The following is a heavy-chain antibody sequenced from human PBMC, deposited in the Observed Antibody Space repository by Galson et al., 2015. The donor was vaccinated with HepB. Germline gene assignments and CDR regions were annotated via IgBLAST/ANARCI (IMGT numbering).Heavy chain of an antibody. CDR3: ARDLSTTKRAFDV. Sequence: LRLSCAASGFTFSDYQMTWIRQAPRKGLEWVSYITYSSALTTYADSVNGRFTISRDNAKSLLYLQMDSLRADDTAVYYCARDLSTTKRAFDVWGQGTVVTVSS. J-gene: IGHJ3*01. CDR2: ITYSSALT. CDR1: GFTFSDYQ. V-gene: IGHV3-11*06. D-gene: IGHD1-1*01.